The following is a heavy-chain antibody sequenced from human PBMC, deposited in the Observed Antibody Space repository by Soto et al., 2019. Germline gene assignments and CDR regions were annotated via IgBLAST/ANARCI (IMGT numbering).Heavy chain of an antibody. Sequence: PSETLSLTCTISGGSISSSSYYWGWIRQPPGKGLEWIGSIYYSGSTYYNPSLKSRVTISVDTSKNQFSLRLSSVTAADTAVYYCASLGYCSGGSCYSGLYWGQGTLVTVSS. CDR3: ASLGYCSGGSCYSGLY. J-gene: IGHJ4*02. CDR2: IYYSGST. D-gene: IGHD2-15*01. CDR1: GGSISSSSYY. V-gene: IGHV4-39*01.